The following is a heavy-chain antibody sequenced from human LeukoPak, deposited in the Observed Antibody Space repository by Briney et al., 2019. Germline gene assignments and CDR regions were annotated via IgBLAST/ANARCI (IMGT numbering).Heavy chain of an antibody. CDR1: GYTFTSYA. V-gene: IGHV1-46*01. J-gene: IGHJ4*02. D-gene: IGHD1-1*01. CDR2: INPGGGST. CDR3: AKDGGTVDY. Sequence: ASVTVSCTASGYTFTSYAMHWVRQAPGQGLEWMGIINPGGGSTSYAQKFQGRVTMTRDTSTSTVYMGLSSLRSEDTAVYYCAKDGGTVDYWGQGTLVTVSS.